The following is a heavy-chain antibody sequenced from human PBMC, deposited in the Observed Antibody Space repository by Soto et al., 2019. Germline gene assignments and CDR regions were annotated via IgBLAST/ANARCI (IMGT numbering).Heavy chain of an antibody. V-gene: IGHV3-23*01. D-gene: IGHD1-1*01. J-gene: IGHJ5*02. CDR3: AKDPRTGRTSGWFDP. CDR2: ISGSGGST. CDR1: GFTFSSYA. Sequence: EVQLLESGGGLVQPGGSLRLSCAASGFTFSSYAMSWVRQAPGKGLEWVSAISGSGGSTYYADSVKGRFTISRDNSKHTLDLQMNRLNAEDTAVYYCAKDPRTGRTSGWFDPWVQGPLVTVSS.